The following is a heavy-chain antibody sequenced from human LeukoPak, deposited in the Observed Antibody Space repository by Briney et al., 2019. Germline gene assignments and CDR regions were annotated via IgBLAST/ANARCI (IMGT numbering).Heavy chain of an antibody. CDR2: MNPNSGYA. Sequence: ASVKVSCKASGYSFISYDINWVRQAPGQGLEWMGWMNPNSGYAGFAQKFQGRVTSTRDTSTGTAYLELSSLRSEDTAVYFCARGEYYGSGSWGYWGQGALVTVSS. CDR1: GYSFISYD. J-gene: IGHJ4*02. D-gene: IGHD3-10*01. CDR3: ARGEYYGSGSWGY. V-gene: IGHV1-8*02.